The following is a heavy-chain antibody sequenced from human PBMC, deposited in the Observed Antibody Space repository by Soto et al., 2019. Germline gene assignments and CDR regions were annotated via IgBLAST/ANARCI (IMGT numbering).Heavy chain of an antibody. CDR2: IYYSGST. Sequence: SETLSLTCTVSGGSISSSSYYWGWIRQPPGKGLEWIGSIYYSGSTYYNPSLKSRVTISVDTSKNQFSLKLSSVTAADTAVYYCARHQDGYYDFWSGHQNNYYFDYWGQGTLVTVSS. CDR1: GGSISSSSYY. J-gene: IGHJ4*02. V-gene: IGHV4-39*01. D-gene: IGHD3-3*01. CDR3: ARHQDGYYDFWSGHQNNYYFDY.